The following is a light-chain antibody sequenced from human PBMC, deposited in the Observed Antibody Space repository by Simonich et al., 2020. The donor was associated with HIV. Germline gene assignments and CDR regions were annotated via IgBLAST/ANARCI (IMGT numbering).Light chain of an antibody. CDR3: QQCHTHPHT. J-gene: IGKJ2*01. CDR2: WAS. CDR1: QSVLYSSNNKNY. Sequence: DIVMTQSPDSLAVSLGERATINCKSSQSVLYSSNNKNYLAWYQKKPGQPPKLFMYWASTRESGVPDRFSGSGSGTDFTLTISSLQAEDVAVYFCQQCHTHPHTFGQGTKVEIK. V-gene: IGKV4-1*01.